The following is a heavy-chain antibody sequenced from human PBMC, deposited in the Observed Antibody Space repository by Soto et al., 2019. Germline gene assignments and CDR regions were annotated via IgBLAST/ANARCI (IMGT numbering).Heavy chain of an antibody. Sequence: EVQLVESGGGLVQPGGSLRLSCAASGFTFSNAWMNWVRQAPGKGLEWVGRIKSKTDGGTTDYAAPVKGRFTISREYSKNTLYLQMNSLKTEDTAVYYCTTDPANHPGHCTNGVCYLFNYWGQRTLVTVSS. D-gene: IGHD2-8*01. CDR2: IKSKTDGGTT. J-gene: IGHJ4*02. CDR3: TTDPANHPGHCTNGVCYLFNY. CDR1: GFTFSNAW. V-gene: IGHV3-15*07.